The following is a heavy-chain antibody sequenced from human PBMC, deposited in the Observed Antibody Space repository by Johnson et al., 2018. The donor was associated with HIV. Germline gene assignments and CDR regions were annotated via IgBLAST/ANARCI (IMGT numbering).Heavy chain of an antibody. CDR3: AKDISDILTGGRDAFDI. D-gene: IGHD3-9*01. V-gene: IGHV3-66*02. CDR1: GFTFSSYW. CDR2: VYSGGTT. J-gene: IGHJ3*02. Sequence: VQLVESGGGLVQPGGSLRLSCAASGFTFSSYWMSWVRQAPGKGLESVSVVYSGGTTHYADSVKGRSTISRDNSKNTLYLQMNSLRAEDTSLYYCAKDISDILTGGRDAFDIWGQGTMVTVSS.